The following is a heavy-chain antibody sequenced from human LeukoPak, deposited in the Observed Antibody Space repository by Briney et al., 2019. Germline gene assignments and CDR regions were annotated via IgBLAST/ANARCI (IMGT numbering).Heavy chain of an antibody. CDR2: ISSSSNTI. V-gene: IGHV3-48*04. Sequence: PGGSLRLSCAASGFTFSSYSMNWVRQAPGKGLEWVSYISSSSNTIYYADSVKGRFTISRDNAKNSLYLQMNSLRAEDTAVYYCARVGYGISALPYWYFDLWGRGTLVTVSS. D-gene: IGHD5-18*01. J-gene: IGHJ2*01. CDR3: ARVGYGISALPYWYFDL. CDR1: GFTFSSYS.